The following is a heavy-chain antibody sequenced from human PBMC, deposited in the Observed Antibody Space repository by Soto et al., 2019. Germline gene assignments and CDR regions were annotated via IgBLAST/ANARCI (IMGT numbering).Heavy chain of an antibody. J-gene: IGHJ6*02. V-gene: IGHV5-51*01. CDR1: GYSFTSYW. D-gene: IGHD2-21*02. Sequence: GESLKISCKGSGYSFTSYWIGWVRQMPGKGLEWMWIIYPGDSDTRYSPSFQGQVTISADKSISTAYLQWSSLKASDTAMYYCASCGGDCLFHYGMDVWGQGTTVTVSS. CDR3: ASCGGDCLFHYGMDV. CDR2: IYPGDSDT.